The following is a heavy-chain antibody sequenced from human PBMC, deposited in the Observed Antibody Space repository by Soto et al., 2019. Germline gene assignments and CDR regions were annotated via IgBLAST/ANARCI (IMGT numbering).Heavy chain of an antibody. D-gene: IGHD3-10*01. CDR1: GFTFSSYA. CDR2: ISGSGGST. Sequence: GGSLRVSCAASGFTFSSYAMSWGRQAPGKGLEWVSAISGSGGSTYYADSVKGRFTISRDNSKNTLYLQMNSLRAEDTAVYYCAKQGPLWFGETPNWFDPWGQGTLVTVS. J-gene: IGHJ5*02. CDR3: AKQGPLWFGETPNWFDP. V-gene: IGHV3-23*01.